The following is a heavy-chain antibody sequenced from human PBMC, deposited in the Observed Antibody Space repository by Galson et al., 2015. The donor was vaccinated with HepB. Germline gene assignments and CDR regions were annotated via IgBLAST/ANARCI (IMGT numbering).Heavy chain of an antibody. D-gene: IGHD4-23*01. V-gene: IGHV3-30-3*01. CDR1: GFTFSSYA. J-gene: IGHJ4*02. CDR2: ISYDGSNK. CDR3: ARDLGISLDYGGNSVGGIDY. Sequence: SLRLSCAASGFTFSSYAMHWVRQAPGKGLEWVAVISYDGSNKYYADSVKGRFTISRDNSKNTLYLQMNSLRAEDTAVYYGARDLGISLDYGGNSVGGIDYWGQGTLVTVSS.